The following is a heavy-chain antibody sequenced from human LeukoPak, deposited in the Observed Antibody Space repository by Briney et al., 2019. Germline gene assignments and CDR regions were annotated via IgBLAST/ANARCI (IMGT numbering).Heavy chain of an antibody. V-gene: IGHV6-1*01. Sequence: SQTLSLTCAISGDSVSSHSAAWNWIRQSPSRGLEWLGRTYYRSKWYNDYAVSVKSRITIIPDTSKNQFSLQLNSVTPEDTAVYYCATGTYYYYGMGVWGQGTTVTVSS. CDR2: TYYRSKWYN. CDR3: ATGTYYYYGMGV. J-gene: IGHJ6*02. CDR1: GDSVSSHSAA. D-gene: IGHD1-1*01.